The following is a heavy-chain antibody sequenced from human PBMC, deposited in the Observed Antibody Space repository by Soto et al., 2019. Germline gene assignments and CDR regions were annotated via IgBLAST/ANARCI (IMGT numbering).Heavy chain of an antibody. CDR2: IYYSGST. CDR1: GGSISSSSYY. Sequence: PSETLSLTCTVSGGSISSSSYYWGWIRQPPGKGLEWIGSIYYSGSTYYNPSLKSRVTISVDTSKNQFSLKLSSVTAADTAVYYCARHTERGGNVDYWGQGTLVTVSS. J-gene: IGHJ4*02. V-gene: IGHV4-39*01. CDR3: ARHTERGGNVDY. D-gene: IGHD2-15*01.